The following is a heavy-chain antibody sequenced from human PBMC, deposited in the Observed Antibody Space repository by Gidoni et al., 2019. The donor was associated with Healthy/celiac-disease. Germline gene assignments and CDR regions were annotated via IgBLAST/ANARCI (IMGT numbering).Heavy chain of an antibody. J-gene: IGHJ5*02. CDR2: INHSGST. Sequence: QVQLQQWGAGLLKPSETLSLTCAVYGGSCSGYYWSWIRQPPGKGLEWIGEINHSGSTNYNPSLKSRVTISVDTSKNQFSLKLSSVTAADTAVYYCASMGTYKGVVPAAIKATKFDPWGQGTLVTVSS. D-gene: IGHD2-2*01. V-gene: IGHV4-34*01. CDR1: GGSCSGYY. CDR3: ASMGTYKGVVPAAIKATKFDP.